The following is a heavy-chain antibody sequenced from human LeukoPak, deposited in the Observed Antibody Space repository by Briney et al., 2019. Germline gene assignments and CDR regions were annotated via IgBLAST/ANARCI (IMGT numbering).Heavy chain of an antibody. D-gene: IGHD2-15*01. CDR2: MDYSGGT. J-gene: IGHJ5*02. CDR3: ARRMNVFGGWFDA. CDR1: GGSLSSNAYH. V-gene: IGHV4-39*07. Sequence: SETLSLTCTVSGGSLSSNAYHWGWIRQPPGKGLEWIGTMDYSGGTYYNPSLRSRVTIPLDTSNYQFSLKVSSMTAADTAIYYCARRMNVFGGWFDAWGQGTLVTVSS.